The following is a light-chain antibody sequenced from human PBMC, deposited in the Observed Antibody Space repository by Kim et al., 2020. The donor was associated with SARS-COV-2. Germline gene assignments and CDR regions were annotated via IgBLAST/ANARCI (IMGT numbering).Light chain of an antibody. V-gene: IGLV1-47*02. J-gene: IGLJ3*02. CDR2: NNI. Sequence: ELTQPPSVSGTPGQSVTITCSGSSSDIGTYYVYWYQQVPGRAPEQLIFNNIRRPAGVPDRFSGSKSATAASLAISGLRSEDEADYYCASWDDGLDAHVFGGGTKLTVL. CDR3: ASWDDGLDAHV. CDR1: SSDIGTYY.